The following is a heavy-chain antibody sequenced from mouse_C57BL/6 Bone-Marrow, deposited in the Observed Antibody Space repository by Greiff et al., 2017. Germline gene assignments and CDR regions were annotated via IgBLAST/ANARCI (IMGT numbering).Heavy chain of an antibody. CDR3: ARPGYDYVWYFEV. CDR2: ISSGSSTI. Sequence: EVMLVESGGGLVKPGGSLKLSCAASGFTFSDYGMHWVRQAPEKGLEWVAYISSGSSTIYYADTVKGRFTISRDNAKNTLFLQMTSLRSEDTAMYYCARPGYDYVWYFEVGGTGTTVTVSA. V-gene: IGHV5-17*01. D-gene: IGHD2-4*01. J-gene: IGHJ1*03. CDR1: GFTFSDYG.